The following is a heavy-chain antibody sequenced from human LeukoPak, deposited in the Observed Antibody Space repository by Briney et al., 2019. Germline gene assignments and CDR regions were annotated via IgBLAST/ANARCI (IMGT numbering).Heavy chain of an antibody. V-gene: IGHV4-59*01. CDR3: ARGRGSSTPPNFDY. D-gene: IGHD1-26*01. J-gene: IGHJ4*02. CDR2: IYYSGST. Sequence: ETLSLTCTVSGGSISSYYWSWIRQPPGKGLEWIGYIYYSGSTNYNPSLKSRVTISVDTSKNQFSLKLSSVTAADTAVYYCARGRGSSTPPNFDYWGQGTLVTVSS. CDR1: GGSISSYY.